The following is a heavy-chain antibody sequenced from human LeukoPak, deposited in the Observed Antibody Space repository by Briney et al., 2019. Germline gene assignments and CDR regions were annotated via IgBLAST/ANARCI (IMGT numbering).Heavy chain of an antibody. CDR2: ISSSSSYI. V-gene: IGHV3-21*01. D-gene: IGHD3-22*01. J-gene: IGHJ4*02. CDR1: GFTFSSYS. CDR3: AREEGSSGYYLDY. Sequence: GGSLRLSCAASGFTFSSYSMNWVRQAPGKGLEWVSSISSSSSYIYYADSVKGRFTISRDNAKSSLYLQMNSLRAEDTAVYYCAREEGSSGYYLDYWGQGTLVTVSS.